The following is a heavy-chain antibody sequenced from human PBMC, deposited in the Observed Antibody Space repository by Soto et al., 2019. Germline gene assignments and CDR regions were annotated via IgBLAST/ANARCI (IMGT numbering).Heavy chain of an antibody. V-gene: IGHV4-59*08. CDR1: GGSISSYY. CDR3: ARHFDY. Sequence: SETLSLTCTVSGGSISSYYWSWIRQPPGKGLEWIGYVYYSGSTNYNPSLKSRVTISVDTSKNQFSLKLSSVTAADTAVYYCARHFDYWGQGTLVTVSS. CDR2: VYYSGST. J-gene: IGHJ4*02.